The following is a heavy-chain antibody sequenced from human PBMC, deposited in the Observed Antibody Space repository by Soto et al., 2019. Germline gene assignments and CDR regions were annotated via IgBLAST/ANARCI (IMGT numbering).Heavy chain of an antibody. CDR1: GFTFSSYA. V-gene: IGHV3-30-3*01. J-gene: IGHJ4*02. CDR3: ARAISPKYDILTGLTN. CDR2: ISYDGSNK. D-gene: IGHD3-9*01. Sequence: PGGSLRLSCAASGFTFSSYAMHWVRQAPGKGLEWVAVISYDGSNKYYADSVKGRFTISRDNSKNTLYLQMNSLRAEDTAVYYCARAISPKYDILTGLTNWGQGTLVTVPS.